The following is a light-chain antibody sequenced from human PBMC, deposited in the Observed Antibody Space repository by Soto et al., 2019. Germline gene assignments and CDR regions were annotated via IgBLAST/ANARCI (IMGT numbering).Light chain of an antibody. V-gene: IGLV2-14*01. Sequence: QSVLTQPASVSGSPGQSITISCTGTSSDIGGYNYVSWYQQHPDKAPKLMIYEVSNRPSGVSNRFSGSKSGNTASLTISGLQADDEADYYCSSYTTSSTVLFAGGTKVTVL. J-gene: IGLJ2*01. CDR3: SSYTTSSTVL. CDR2: EVS. CDR1: SSDIGGYNY.